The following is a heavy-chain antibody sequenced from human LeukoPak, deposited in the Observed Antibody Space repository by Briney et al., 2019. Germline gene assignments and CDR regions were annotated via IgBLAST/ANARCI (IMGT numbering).Heavy chain of an antibody. J-gene: IGHJ4*02. Sequence: RGEFLKISCNASGNSFTSYWIGWVRQMPGKGLEWMGIIYPDDSDTRYSPSFQGQVTISADKSISTAYLQWSSLKASDTAMYYCASLPRGSSGWNYFDYWGQGTLVTVSS. D-gene: IGHD6-19*01. CDR1: GNSFTSYW. CDR2: IYPDDSDT. V-gene: IGHV5-51*01. CDR3: ASLPRGSSGWNYFDY.